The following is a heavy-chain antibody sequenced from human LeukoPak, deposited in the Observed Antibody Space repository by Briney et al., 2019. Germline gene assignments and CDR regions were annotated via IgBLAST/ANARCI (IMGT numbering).Heavy chain of an antibody. D-gene: IGHD6-19*01. CDR2: INPNSGGT. J-gene: IGHJ4*02. Sequence: ASVKVSCKASGYAFTGYYMHWVRQAPGQGPEWMGWINPNSGGTNYAQKFQGRVTMTRDTSISTAYMELSRLRSDDTAVYYCARDRGSVAEDYWGQGTLVTVSS. CDR3: ARDRGSVAEDY. CDR1: GYAFTGYY. V-gene: IGHV1-2*02.